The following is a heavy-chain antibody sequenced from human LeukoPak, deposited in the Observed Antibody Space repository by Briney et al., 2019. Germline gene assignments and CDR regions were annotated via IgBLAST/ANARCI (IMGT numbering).Heavy chain of an antibody. CDR3: AKESTVTTVDY. CDR2: IRYDGSNK. Sequence: GGSLRLSCAASGFTFSSYGVHWVRQAPGKGLEWVALIRYDGSNKYNADSVKGRFTISRDNSKNTLYLQMNSLRAEDTAVYYCAKESTVTTVDYWGQGTLVTVSS. J-gene: IGHJ4*02. D-gene: IGHD4-11*01. V-gene: IGHV3-30*02. CDR1: GFTFSSYG.